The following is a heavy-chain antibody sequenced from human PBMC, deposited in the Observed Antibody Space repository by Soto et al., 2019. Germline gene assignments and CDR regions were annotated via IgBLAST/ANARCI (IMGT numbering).Heavy chain of an antibody. J-gene: IGHJ4*02. CDR3: TRDQRYSSAV. V-gene: IGHV3-74*01. D-gene: IGHD5-12*01. Sequence: EVQLVESGGGLVQPGGSLRLSCAASGFDSTNSWMHWVRQAPGMGLVWVSHVYSDGSITTYADSVRGRFTISRDNAKNTVYLQMNSLRVEDTAVYYCTRDQRYSSAVWGQGALITVSS. CDR1: GFDSTNSW. CDR2: VYSDGSIT.